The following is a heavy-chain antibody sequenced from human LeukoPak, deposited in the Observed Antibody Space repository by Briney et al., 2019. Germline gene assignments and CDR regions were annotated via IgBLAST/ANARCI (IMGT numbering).Heavy chain of an antibody. D-gene: IGHD4-17*01. CDR2: IYYSGST. V-gene: IGHV4-59*12. Sequence: PSETLSLTCTVSGGSISSYYWSWIRQPPGKGLEWIGYIYYSGSTNYNPSLKSRVTISVDTSKNQFSLKLSSVTAADTAVYYCARGYGDYGGYYYGMDVWGQGTTVTVSS. CDR1: GGSISSYY. CDR3: ARGYGDYGGYYYGMDV. J-gene: IGHJ6*02.